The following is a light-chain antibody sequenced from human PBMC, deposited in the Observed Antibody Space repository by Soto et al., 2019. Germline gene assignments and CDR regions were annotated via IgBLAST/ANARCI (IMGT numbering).Light chain of an antibody. Sequence: EIVLTQSPATLSLSPGERATLSCRASQSVRTSYVAWYQQKFGQAPRLLIHVASSRVTGIPDSFSGSGSGTDFTLTITRMEPEDFAVYYCQQYPSLTFGGGTKVDIK. CDR2: VAS. V-gene: IGKV3-20*01. J-gene: IGKJ4*01. CDR1: QSVRTSY. CDR3: QQYPSLT.